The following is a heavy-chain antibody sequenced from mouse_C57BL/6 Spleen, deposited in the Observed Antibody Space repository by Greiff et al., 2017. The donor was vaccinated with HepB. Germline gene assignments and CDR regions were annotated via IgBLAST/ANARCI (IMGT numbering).Heavy chain of an antibody. Sequence: VQLKESGPELVKPGASVKISCKASGYAFSSSWMNWVKQRPGKGLEWIGRIYPGDGDTNYNGKFKGKATLTADKSSSTAYMQLSSLTSEDSAVYFCARDWGSSYGYYFDYWGQGTTLTVSS. D-gene: IGHD1-1*01. CDR1: GYAFSSSW. J-gene: IGHJ2*01. V-gene: IGHV1-82*01. CDR2: IYPGDGDT. CDR3: ARDWGSSYGYYFDY.